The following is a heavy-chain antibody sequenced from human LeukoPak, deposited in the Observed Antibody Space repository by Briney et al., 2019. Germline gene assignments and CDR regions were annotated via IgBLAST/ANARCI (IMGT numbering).Heavy chain of an antibody. CDR3: ARDLRSPYSSSWYDWFDP. Sequence: SQTLSLTCAISGDSVSSNSAAWNWIRQSPSRGLEWLGRTYYRSKWYNDYAVSVKSRITINPDTSKNQFSLRLNSVTPEDTAVYYCARDLRSPYSSSWYDWFDPWGQGTLVTVSS. CDR2: TYYRSKWYN. D-gene: IGHD6-13*01. V-gene: IGHV6-1*01. J-gene: IGHJ5*02. CDR1: GDSVSSNSAA.